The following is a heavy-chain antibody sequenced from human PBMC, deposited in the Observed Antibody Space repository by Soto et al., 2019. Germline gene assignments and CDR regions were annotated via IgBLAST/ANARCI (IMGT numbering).Heavy chain of an antibody. V-gene: IGHV1-2*02. CDR3: ASALLYYDILPGYEPYYYYGMDV. J-gene: IGHJ6*02. CDR2: INPNSGGT. Sequence: ASVKVSCKASGYTFTGYYMHWVRQAPGQGLEWMGWINPNSGGTNYAQKFQGRVTMTRDTSISTAYMELSRLRSDDTAVYYCASALLYYDILPGYEPYYYYGMDVWGQGTTVTVSS. CDR1: GYTFTGYY. D-gene: IGHD3-9*01.